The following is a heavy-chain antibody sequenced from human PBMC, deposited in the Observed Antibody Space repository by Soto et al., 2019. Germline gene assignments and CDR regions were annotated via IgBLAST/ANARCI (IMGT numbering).Heavy chain of an antibody. D-gene: IGHD1-26*01. Sequence: PSETLSLTCTVSGGSISTTNYDWAWIRQPPGKGLEYIGISSYSGSTNYNPSLESRVTISVDTSKNQFSLKVRSVTAADTAVYNCTRSAVGNDAFDIWGQGTMVTVSS. J-gene: IGHJ3*02. CDR1: GGSISTTNYD. V-gene: IGHV4-39*01. CDR3: TRSAVGNDAFDI. CDR2: SSYSGST.